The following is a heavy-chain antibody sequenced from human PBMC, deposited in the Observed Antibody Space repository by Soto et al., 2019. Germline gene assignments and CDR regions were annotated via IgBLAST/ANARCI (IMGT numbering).Heavy chain of an antibody. J-gene: IGHJ4*02. D-gene: IGHD1-7*01. Sequence: GGSLRLSCSPSGFIFENFAMHWLRQAPGRGLEYVSSISGNGGATHHADSVRGRFTISRDNSKSILFLQMSSLRPEDTAFYYCVKDYGRNWNYVFDFWGQGTLVTSPQ. CDR1: GFIFENFA. CDR2: ISGNGGAT. V-gene: IGHV3-64D*08. CDR3: VKDYGRNWNYVFDF.